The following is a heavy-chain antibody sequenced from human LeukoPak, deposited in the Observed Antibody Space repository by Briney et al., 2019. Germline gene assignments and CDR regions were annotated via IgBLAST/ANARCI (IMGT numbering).Heavy chain of an antibody. CDR1: GFTFNNYA. CDR2: IRGGGAVT. D-gene: IGHD3-10*02. Sequence: GSLRLSCAASGFTFNNYAMNWVRQAPGKGLQWNAYIRGGGAVTRYSDSVKGRFTISRDNSKNMLYLQMNSLRADDTATYYCAKCSASYYNDAFDIWGRGTMVTVSS. V-gene: IGHV3-23*01. CDR3: AKCSASYYNDAFDI. J-gene: IGHJ3*02.